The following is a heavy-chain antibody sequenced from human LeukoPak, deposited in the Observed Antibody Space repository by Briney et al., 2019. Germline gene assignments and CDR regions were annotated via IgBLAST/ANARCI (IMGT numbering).Heavy chain of an antibody. V-gene: IGHV1-2*02. CDR1: GYTFTGYY. D-gene: IGHD2-21*02. CDR3: ARDYRGGDCYSSYYYYYMDV. J-gene: IGHJ6*03. Sequence: ASVKVSCKASGYTFTGYYMHWVRQAPGQGLEWMGWINPNSGGTNYAQKFQGRVTMTRDTSISTAYMELSRLRSDDTAVYYCARDYRGGDCYSSYYYYYMDVWGKGTTVTVSS. CDR2: INPNSGGT.